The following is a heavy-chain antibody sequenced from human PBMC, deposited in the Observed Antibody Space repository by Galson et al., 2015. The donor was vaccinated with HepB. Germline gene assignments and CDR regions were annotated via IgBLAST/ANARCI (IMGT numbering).Heavy chain of an antibody. Sequence: SLRLSCAASGFTFSSYGMHWVRQAPGKGLEWVAVIWYDGSNKYYADSVKGRFTISRDNSKNTLYLQMNSLRAEDTAVYYCASLHPIVGATATNWFDPWGQGTLVTVSS. J-gene: IGHJ5*02. D-gene: IGHD1-26*01. CDR3: ASLHPIVGATATNWFDP. V-gene: IGHV3-33*01. CDR1: GFTFSSYG. CDR2: IWYDGSNK.